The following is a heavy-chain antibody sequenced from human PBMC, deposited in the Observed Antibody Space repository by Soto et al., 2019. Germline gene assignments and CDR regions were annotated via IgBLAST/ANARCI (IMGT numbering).Heavy chain of an antibody. CDR1: GGSISSSSYY. CDR2: IYYSGST. CDR3: ASGLLVVVMSAFDI. V-gene: IGHV4-39*01. Sequence: SETLSLTCTVSGGSISSSSYYWGWIRQPPGKGLEWIGSIYYSGSTYYNPSLKSRVTISVATSKNQFSLKLSSVTAADTAVYYCASGLLVVVMSAFDIWGQGTMVTVSS. D-gene: IGHD3-22*01. J-gene: IGHJ3*02.